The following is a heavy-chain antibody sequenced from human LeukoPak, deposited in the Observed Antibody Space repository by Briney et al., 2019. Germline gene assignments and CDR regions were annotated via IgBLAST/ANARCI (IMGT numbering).Heavy chain of an antibody. Sequence: GGSLRLSCAASGFTFSSHDMQWVRQAPGKGLEWVTVIASDGSAQYYIDSVKGRFTTSRDNSKNMLYLQMNSLRTEDTAVYYCAREASVTNWYFDLWGRGALVSVSS. J-gene: IGHJ2*01. V-gene: IGHV3-30*03. CDR1: GFTFSSHD. CDR3: AREASVTNWYFDL. D-gene: IGHD2-2*01. CDR2: IASDGSAQ.